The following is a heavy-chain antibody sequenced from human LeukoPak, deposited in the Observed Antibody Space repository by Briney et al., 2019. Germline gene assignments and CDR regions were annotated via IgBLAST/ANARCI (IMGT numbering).Heavy chain of an antibody. CDR1: GFTFGSYW. J-gene: IGHJ4*02. Sequence: GSLRLSCAASGFTFGSYWMHWVRQAPGKGLEWIGEINHRGSTNLNPSLKSRVTLSVDTSKHQFSLKLTSVTAADAAVYYCASSVGSTDYWGQGTLVTVSS. V-gene: IGHV4-34*01. CDR3: ASSVGSTDY. CDR2: INHRGST. D-gene: IGHD1-26*01.